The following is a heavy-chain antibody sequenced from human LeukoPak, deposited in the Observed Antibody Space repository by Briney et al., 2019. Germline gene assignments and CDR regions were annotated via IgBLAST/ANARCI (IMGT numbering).Heavy chain of an antibody. D-gene: IGHD6-13*01. CDR1: GFTFSDYA. CDR2: ISSSSNYV. CDR3: ASSIAAAGKPLPFDY. V-gene: IGHV3-21*01. Sequence: GGSLRLSCAASGFTFSDYAMNWVRQAPGKGLEWVSSISSSSNYVYYAASVQGRFTISRDNPNNSLYLQLNSLRAEDTAVYYCASSIAAAGKPLPFDYWGQGTLVTVSS. J-gene: IGHJ4*02.